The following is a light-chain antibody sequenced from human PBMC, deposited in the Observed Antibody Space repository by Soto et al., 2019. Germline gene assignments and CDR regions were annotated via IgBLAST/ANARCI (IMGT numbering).Light chain of an antibody. CDR1: SSDVGGYSD. CDR3: SSYARNRDVL. V-gene: IGLV2-8*01. CDR2: EVS. Sequence: QSVLTQPPSASGSPGQSVAISCTGTSSDVGGYSDVSWYQQHPGKAPKLMIYEVSKRPSGVPDRFSGSKSGNTASLTVSGLQAEDEADYYCSSYARNRDVLFGGGTKLTVL. J-gene: IGLJ2*01.